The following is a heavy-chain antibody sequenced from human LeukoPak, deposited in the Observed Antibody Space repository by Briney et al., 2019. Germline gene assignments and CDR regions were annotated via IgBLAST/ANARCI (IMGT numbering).Heavy chain of an antibody. CDR3: AKVDMPDNWYALFDD. V-gene: IGHV3-7*01. J-gene: IGHJ4*02. D-gene: IGHD1-1*01. CDR1: GFTFSSYW. CDR2: IKQDGSEK. Sequence: GGSLRLSCAASGFTFSSYWMSWVRQAPGKGLEWVANIKQDGSEKYYVDSVKGRFTISRDNAKNSLYLQMNSLRAEDTAVYYCAKVDMPDNWYALFDDWGQGTLVTVSS.